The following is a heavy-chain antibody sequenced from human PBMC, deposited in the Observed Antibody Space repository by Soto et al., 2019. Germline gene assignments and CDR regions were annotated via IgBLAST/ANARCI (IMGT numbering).Heavy chain of an antibody. CDR3: AREGALSTSWYWGDGLDS. V-gene: IGHV1-69*06. CDR1: GYSFSSHA. D-gene: IGHD6-13*01. Sequence: QVQLEQSGSEVKKSGSSVKVSCKASGYSFSSHAITWVRQAPGQGLEWMGGIIPVFGTPSYAQKFQGRVTISADKSTNTSYLELRSLRSEDTAVYYCAREGALSTSWYWGDGLDSWGQGTQVTVSS. CDR2: IIPVFGTP. J-gene: IGHJ4*02.